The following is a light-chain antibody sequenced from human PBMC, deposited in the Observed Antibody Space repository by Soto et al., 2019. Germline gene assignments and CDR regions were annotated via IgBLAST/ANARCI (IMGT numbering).Light chain of an antibody. J-gene: IGKJ5*01. CDR3: QQYNSYPIT. CDR2: EAS. V-gene: IGKV1-5*03. CDR1: QRLXRR. Sequence: DLQLTQSPSTLSASAGERVTITCRASQRLXRRFAWYELKPGQAPKMLXDEASSLESGGPSRLSGSGSGTEFTLTISSLQPEDFANYYCQQYNSYPITFGQGTRLEI.